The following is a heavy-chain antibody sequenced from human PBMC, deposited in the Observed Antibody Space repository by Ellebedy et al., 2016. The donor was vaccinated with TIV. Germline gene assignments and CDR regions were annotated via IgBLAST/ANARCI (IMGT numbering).Heavy chain of an antibody. J-gene: IGHJ6*02. CDR2: ISDSGYIT. V-gene: IGHV3-23*01. Sequence: GGSLRLSXEASGFTFSNFPMSWFRQTPGKGLEWAASISDSGYITDYADSVKGRFSVSRDNFKHTLHLHMNSLSDEDTALYYCTKGGVRGIHYYYGAEVWGQGTTVTVSS. CDR3: TKGGVRGIHYYYGAEV. D-gene: IGHD3-10*01. CDR1: GFTFSNFP.